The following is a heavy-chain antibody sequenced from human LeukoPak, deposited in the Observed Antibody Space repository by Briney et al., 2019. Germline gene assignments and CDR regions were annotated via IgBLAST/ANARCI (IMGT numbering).Heavy chain of an antibody. CDR2: ISHSGDAT. D-gene: IGHD3-3*01. J-gene: IGHJ4*02. V-gene: IGHV3-23*01. CDR1: GFTFSQYG. Sequence: PGGTLRLSCAASGFTFSQYGMNWVRHVSGKGLEWVSVISHSGDATFYADSVKGRFTISRDDSKNTLYLEVNSLTAEDTAVYYCSKERGYFKPFDYWGQGILVTVSS. CDR3: SKERGYFKPFDY.